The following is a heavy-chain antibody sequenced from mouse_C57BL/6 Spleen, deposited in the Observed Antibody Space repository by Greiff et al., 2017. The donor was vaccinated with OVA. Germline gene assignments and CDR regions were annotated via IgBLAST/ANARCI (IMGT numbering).Heavy chain of an antibody. J-gene: IGHJ2*01. CDR3: ARWDYYGNDY. CDR1: GYAFSSYW. Sequence: QVQLKEPGAELVKPGASVKISCKASGYAFSSYWMNWVKQRPGKGLEWIGQIYPGDGDTNYNGKFKGKATLTADKSSSTAYMQLSSLTSEDSAVYFCARWDYYGNDYWGQGTTLTVSS. V-gene: IGHV1-80*01. CDR2: IYPGDGDT. D-gene: IGHD1-1*01.